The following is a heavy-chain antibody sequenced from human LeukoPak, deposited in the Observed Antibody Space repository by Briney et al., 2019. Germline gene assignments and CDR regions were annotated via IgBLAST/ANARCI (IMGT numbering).Heavy chain of an antibody. Sequence: GRSLRLSCAASGFTFSSYGVHWVRQAPGKGLEWVANNKEDGTDKYYLDSLKGRFTISRDNTKNSLFLQLNSLRAEDTAVYYCVRDRGWFHFDSWGQGTLVTVSS. V-gene: IGHV3-7*01. J-gene: IGHJ4*02. CDR1: GFTFSSYG. CDR2: NKEDGTDK. D-gene: IGHD3-10*01. CDR3: VRDRGWFHFDS.